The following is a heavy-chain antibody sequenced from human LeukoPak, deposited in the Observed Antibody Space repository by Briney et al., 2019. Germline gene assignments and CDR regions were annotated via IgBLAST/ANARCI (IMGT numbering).Heavy chain of an antibody. J-gene: IGHJ4*02. D-gene: IGHD6-13*01. CDR2: IIPILGIA. CDR3: ARVNSSWYYFDY. CDR1: GGTFSSYA. Sequence: GASVKVSCKASGGTFSSYAISWVRQAPGQGLEWMGRIIPILGIANYAQKFQGRVTITADKSTSTAYMELSSLRSEDTAVYYCARVNSSWYYFDYWGQGTLVTVSS. V-gene: IGHV1-69*04.